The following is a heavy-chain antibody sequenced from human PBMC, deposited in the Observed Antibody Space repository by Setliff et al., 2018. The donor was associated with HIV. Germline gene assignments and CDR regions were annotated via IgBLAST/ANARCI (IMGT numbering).Heavy chain of an antibody. CDR2: IYYSGST. D-gene: IGHD3-16*01. Sequence: PSETLSLTCTVSGGSISSSNYYWGWIRQPPGKGLEWIGSIYYSGSTYYNPSLKSRVTISVDTSKSQFSLKLNSVTATDTAVYYCARRTFGSGRIDPWGQGTLVTVSS. V-gene: IGHV4-39*01. CDR1: GGSISSSNYY. CDR3: ARRTFGSGRIDP. J-gene: IGHJ5*02.